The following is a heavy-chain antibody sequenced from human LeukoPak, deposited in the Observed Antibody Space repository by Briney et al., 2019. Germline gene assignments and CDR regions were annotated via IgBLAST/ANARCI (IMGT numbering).Heavy chain of an antibody. Sequence: PSETLSLTYTVSGGSVSSGSYYWSWIRQPPGKGLEWIGFIYYSGSTNYNPSLKSRVTISVDTSKNQFSLKLSSVTAADTAVYYCARGGIIGYYSTTYYFDYWGQGTLVTVSS. CDR3: ARGGIIGYYSTTYYFDY. D-gene: IGHD3-22*01. J-gene: IGHJ4*02. CDR2: IYYSGST. CDR1: GGSVSSGSYY. V-gene: IGHV4-61*01.